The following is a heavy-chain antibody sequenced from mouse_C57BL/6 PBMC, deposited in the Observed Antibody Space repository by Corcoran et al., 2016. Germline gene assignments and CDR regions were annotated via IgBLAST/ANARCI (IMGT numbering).Heavy chain of an antibody. CDR3: TRWEAYLDY. V-gene: IGHV1-15*01. CDR1: GYTFTDYE. Sequence: QVQLQQSGAELVRPGASVTLSCKASGYTFTDYEMHWVKQTPVHGLEWIGAIDPETGGTAYNQKFKGKAILTADKSSSTAYMELRSLTSEDSAVYYCTRWEAYLDYWGQGTTLTVSS. D-gene: IGHD4-1*01. J-gene: IGHJ2*01. CDR2: IDPETGGT.